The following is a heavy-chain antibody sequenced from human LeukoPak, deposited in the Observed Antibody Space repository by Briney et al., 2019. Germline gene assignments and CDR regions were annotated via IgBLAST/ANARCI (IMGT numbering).Heavy chain of an antibody. J-gene: IGHJ4*02. D-gene: IGHD6-13*01. V-gene: IGHV4-59*01. CDR3: ARNLIPEQLVLNF. Sequence: KASETLSLTCTVSSGSISNYYWNWLRQAPGKGLEGIGYIYYTGSTNKNPSLKSRVTMSVDTSKNQFSLNLKSVTPEDTAVYYCARNLIPEQLVLNFWGQGILVTVSS. CDR1: SGSISNYY. CDR2: IYYTGST.